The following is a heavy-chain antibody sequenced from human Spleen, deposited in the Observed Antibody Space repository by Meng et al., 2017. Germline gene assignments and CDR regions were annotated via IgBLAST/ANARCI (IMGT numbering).Heavy chain of an antibody. CDR2: IYQSGST. J-gene: IGHJ5*02. D-gene: IGHD3-22*01. CDR3: ARVSDSSGYYRLDWFDP. V-gene: IGHV4-38-2*01. Sequence: SETLSLTCAVSGYSITGSYNWGWIRQSPGKGLEWIGSIYQSGSTYYNPSLKSRVTISVDTSKNQFSLKLSSVTAADTAVYYCARVSDSSGYYRLDWFDPWGQGTLVTVSS. CDR1: GYSITGSYN.